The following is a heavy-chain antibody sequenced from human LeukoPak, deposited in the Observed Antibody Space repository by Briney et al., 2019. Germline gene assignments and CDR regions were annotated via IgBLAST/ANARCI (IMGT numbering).Heavy chain of an antibody. CDR1: GFTFSNYS. CDR2: ISGIGGRT. CDR3: ARDGAGSSLYMDV. D-gene: IGHD6-6*01. V-gene: IGHV3-23*01. Sequence: GGSLTLSCAASGFTFSNYSMSWVRQAPGKGLESVSAISGIGGRTYYSDSVKGRFTISRDNAKNTLYLQMNSLRAEDTAEDYCARDGAGSSLYMDVWGKGTTVTVSS. J-gene: IGHJ6*03.